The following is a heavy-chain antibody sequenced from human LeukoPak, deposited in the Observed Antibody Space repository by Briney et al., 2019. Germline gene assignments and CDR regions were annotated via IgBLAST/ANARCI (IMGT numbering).Heavy chain of an antibody. CDR3: ARGSHGSYYDSSGYYDPHYGMDV. J-gene: IGHJ6*02. CDR2: TYYRSKWYN. CDR1: GDSDSSNSAA. V-gene: IGHV6-1*01. Sequence: SQTLSLTCAISGDSDSSNSAAWNWIRQSPSRGLEWLGRTYYRSKWYNDYAVSVKSRITINPDTSKNQFSLQLNSVTPEDTAVYYCARGSHGSYYDSSGYYDPHYGMDVWGQGTTVTVSS. D-gene: IGHD3-22*01.